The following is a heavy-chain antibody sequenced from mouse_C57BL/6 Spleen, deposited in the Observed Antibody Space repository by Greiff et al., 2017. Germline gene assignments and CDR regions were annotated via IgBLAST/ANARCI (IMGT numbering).Heavy chain of an antibody. CDR1: GYTFTSYW. Sequence: QVQLQQPGAELVRPGSSVKLSCKASGYTFTSYWMHWVKQRPIQGLEWIGNIDPSDSETHYNQKFKDKATLTVDKSSSPAYMQLSSLTSEDSAVYYCASLGNYGYFDYWGQGTTLTVSS. J-gene: IGHJ2*01. V-gene: IGHV1-52*01. D-gene: IGHD1-1*01. CDR2: IDPSDSET. CDR3: ASLGNYGYFDY.